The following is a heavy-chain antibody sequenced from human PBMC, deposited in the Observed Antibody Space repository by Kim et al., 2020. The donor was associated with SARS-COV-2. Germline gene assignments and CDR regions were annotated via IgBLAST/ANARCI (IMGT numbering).Heavy chain of an antibody. Sequence: GGSLRLSCAASGFTFSSYGMHWVRQAPGKGLEWVAVISYDGSNKYYADSVKGRFTISRDNSKNTLYLQMNSLRAEDTAVYYCAKDLWRYCSGGSCYSWGDYWGQGTLVTVSS. CDR2: ISYDGSNK. D-gene: IGHD2-15*01. V-gene: IGHV3-30*18. CDR1: GFTFSSYG. J-gene: IGHJ4*02. CDR3: AKDLWRYCSGGSCYSWGDY.